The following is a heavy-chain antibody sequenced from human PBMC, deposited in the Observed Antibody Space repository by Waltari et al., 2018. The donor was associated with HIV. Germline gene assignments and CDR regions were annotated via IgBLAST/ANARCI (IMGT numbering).Heavy chain of an antibody. J-gene: IGHJ4*02. CDR3: ARFRTVRATDFDY. D-gene: IGHD1-26*01. V-gene: IGHV3-11*01. CDR2: MTGSGNTI. Sequence: QFQLVESGGGLVKPGGSLRLSFATSGFPFIYYYMSWIRQVPGKGLQWLSEMTGSGNTIYYADSVKGRGTISRDNAKNSLFLQMNSLRAEDTAVYYCARFRTVRATDFDYWGQGTLVTVSS. CDR1: GFPFIYYY.